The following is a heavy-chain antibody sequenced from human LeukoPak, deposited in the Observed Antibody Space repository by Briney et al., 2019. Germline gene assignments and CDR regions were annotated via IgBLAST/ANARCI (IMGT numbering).Heavy chain of an antibody. Sequence: GGSLRLSCAASGFTFGSYWMYWVRQGPEKGLECISRVNNDGTGTIYADSVKGRFTISRDNAKNTEFLQLNSLRTEDTAVYYCARGGAFHAFDIWGQGTMVTVSS. J-gene: IGHJ3*02. CDR1: GFTFGSYW. V-gene: IGHV3-74*01. CDR2: VNNDGTGT. CDR3: ARGGAFHAFDI.